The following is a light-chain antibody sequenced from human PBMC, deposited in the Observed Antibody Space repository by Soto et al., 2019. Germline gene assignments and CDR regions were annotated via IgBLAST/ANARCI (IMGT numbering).Light chain of an antibody. CDR3: QQYGRPPLS. Sequence: EIVLTQSPGTLSLSPGERATLSCRASQSVSSNYLAWYQQKPGQAPRLLIYGAYSRATGIPDRCSGSGSGTDFTLTISRLEPEDFAVYHCQQYGRPPLSFGGGTKVEIK. CDR1: QSVSSNY. V-gene: IGKV3-20*01. CDR2: GAY. J-gene: IGKJ4*01.